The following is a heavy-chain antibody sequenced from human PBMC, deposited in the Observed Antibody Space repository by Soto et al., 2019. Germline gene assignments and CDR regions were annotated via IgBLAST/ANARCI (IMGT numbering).Heavy chain of an antibody. CDR1: GFTFSSYA. CDR2: ISGSGGST. V-gene: IGHV3-23*01. D-gene: IGHD3-3*01. Sequence: HPGGSLRLSCAASGFTFSSYAMSWVRQAPGKGLEWVSAISGSGGSTYYADSVKGRFTISRDNSKNTLYLQMNSLRAEGTAVYYCARAHDYDFWSGFLFYGMDVWGQGTTVTVSS. CDR3: ARAHDYDFWSGFLFYGMDV. J-gene: IGHJ6*02.